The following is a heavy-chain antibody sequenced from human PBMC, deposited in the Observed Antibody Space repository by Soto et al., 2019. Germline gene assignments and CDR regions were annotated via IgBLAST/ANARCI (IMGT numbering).Heavy chain of an antibody. J-gene: IGHJ6*02. Sequence: PGGSLRLSCAASGFTFSSHAMTWARQAPGKGLEWVSAISSSGASTYYADSVKGRFTISRDNSKNTLYLQMNSLRAEDTAVYYTAAGTHIFGMDVWGQGTTVTVSS. V-gene: IGHV3-23*01. CDR1: GFTFSSHA. CDR3: AAGTHIFGMDV. D-gene: IGHD6-13*01. CDR2: ISSSGAST.